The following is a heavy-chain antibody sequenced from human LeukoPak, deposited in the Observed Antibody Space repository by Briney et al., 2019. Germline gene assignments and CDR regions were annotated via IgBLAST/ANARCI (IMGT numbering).Heavy chain of an antibody. Sequence: SVKVSCKASGGTFSSYTISWVRQAPGQGLKWMGRIIPILGIANYAQKFQGRVTITADKSTSTAYMELSSLRSEDTAVYYCARAYSSSSGGGMDVWGQGTTVTVSS. CDR1: GGTFSSYT. D-gene: IGHD6-6*01. V-gene: IGHV1-69*02. J-gene: IGHJ6*02. CDR3: ARAYSSSSGGGMDV. CDR2: IIPILGIA.